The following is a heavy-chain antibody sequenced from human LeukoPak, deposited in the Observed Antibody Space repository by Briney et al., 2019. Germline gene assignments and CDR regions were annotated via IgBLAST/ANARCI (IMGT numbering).Heavy chain of an antibody. J-gene: IGHJ4*02. CDR2: ISSSSSYI. CDR1: GFTFSSYS. V-gene: IGHV3-21*01. CDR3: ARDDLEWLSFDY. Sequence: PGGSLRLSCAASGFTFSSYSMNWVRQAPGKGLEWVSSISSSSSYIYYADSVKGRFTISRDNAKNSLYLQMNSLRAEDTAVYYCARDDLEWLSFDYWGQGTLVTVSS. D-gene: IGHD3-3*01.